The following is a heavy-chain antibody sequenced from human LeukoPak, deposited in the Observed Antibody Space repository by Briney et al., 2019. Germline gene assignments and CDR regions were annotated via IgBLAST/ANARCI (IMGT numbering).Heavy chain of an antibody. V-gene: IGHV3-48*04. D-gene: IGHD3-10*01. J-gene: IGHJ3*02. Sequence: GGSLRLSCAASGFTFSSHGMSWVRQAPGKGLEWVSYITSSGSTIYYANSVKGRFTISRHNAKNSLYLQMNSLRAEDTAVYYCAREGRYYGSGSHRDGFDIWGQGTMVTVSS. CDR2: ITSSGSTI. CDR3: AREGRYYGSGSHRDGFDI. CDR1: GFTFSSHG.